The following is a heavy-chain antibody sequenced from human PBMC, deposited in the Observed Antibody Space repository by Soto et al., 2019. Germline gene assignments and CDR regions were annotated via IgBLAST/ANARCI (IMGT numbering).Heavy chain of an antibody. CDR1: GFTFSSYG. V-gene: IGHV3-33*01. CDR3: ARDGSPYYDFWSGYYTGTPLSFMDV. CDR2: IWYDGSNK. D-gene: IGHD3-3*01. Sequence: GSLRLSCAASGFTFSSYGIHLCRHSALKGLEWVAGIWYDGSNKYYADSVKGRFTISRDNSKNTLYLQMNSLRAEDTAVYYCARDGSPYYDFWSGYYTGTPLSFMDVWGQGTTVTVSS. J-gene: IGHJ6*02.